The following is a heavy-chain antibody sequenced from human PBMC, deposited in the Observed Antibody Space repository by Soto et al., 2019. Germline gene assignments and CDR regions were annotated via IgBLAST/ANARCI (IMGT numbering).Heavy chain of an antibody. J-gene: IGHJ6*02. CDR2: ISSSGSTI. D-gene: IGHD2-15*01. V-gene: IGHV3-48*03. CDR3: ARNIGYCSGGSCYSLYYYGMDV. Sequence: ESGGGLVQPGGSLRLSCAASGFTFSSYEMNWVRQAPGKGLEWVSYISSSGSTIYYADSVKGRFTISRDNAKNSLYLQMNSLRAEDTAVYYCARNIGYCSGGSCYSLYYYGMDVWGQGTTVTVSS. CDR1: GFTFSSYE.